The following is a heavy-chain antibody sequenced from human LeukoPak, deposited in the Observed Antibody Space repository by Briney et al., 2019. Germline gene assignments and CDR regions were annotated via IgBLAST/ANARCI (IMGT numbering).Heavy chain of an antibody. D-gene: IGHD1-26*01. V-gene: IGHV1-18*01. CDR2: ISAYNGNT. Sequence: ASVKVSCKASGYTFTSYGISWVRQAPGQGLEWMGWISAYNGNTNYAQKLQGRVTMTTDTSTSTAYMELRSLRSDDTAVYYCARPMAYSGSYLDAFDIWGQGTMVTVSS. CDR1: GYTFTSYG. J-gene: IGHJ3*02. CDR3: ARPMAYSGSYLDAFDI.